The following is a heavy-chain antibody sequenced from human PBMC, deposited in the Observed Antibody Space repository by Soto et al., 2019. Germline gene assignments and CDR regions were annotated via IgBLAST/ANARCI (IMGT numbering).Heavy chain of an antibody. CDR3: ERAYPPDYRSGSSGSFDY. CDR1: GGSFSRGGNV. V-gene: IGHV4-31*03. J-gene: IGHJ4*02. D-gene: IGHD3-3*01. CDR2: IYYSGST. Sequence: TLSLACTVSGGSFSRGGNVWNWSRQHPEKGGGWIGYIYYSGSTSYNPSLKNRIIISVDPSNNHFSLSLGSATAAHTAVYYCERAYPPDYRSGSSGSFDYWGQGTLVTVSS.